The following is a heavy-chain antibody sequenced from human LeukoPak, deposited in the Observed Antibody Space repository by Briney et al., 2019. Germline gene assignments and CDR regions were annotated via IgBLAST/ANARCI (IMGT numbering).Heavy chain of an antibody. J-gene: IGHJ4*02. CDR2: MSGTSAGGTT. Sequence: GGSLRLSCAASGFTVSSNYMSWVRQAPGKGLEWVSTMSGTSAGGTTYYADSVKGRFTISRDNSKNTLFLQMNSLGVDDTAIYYCAKATLGTCRGVTCYPFDYWGQGILVTVSS. CDR1: GFTVSSNY. CDR3: AKATLGTCRGVTCYPFDY. V-gene: IGHV3-23*01. D-gene: IGHD2-15*01.